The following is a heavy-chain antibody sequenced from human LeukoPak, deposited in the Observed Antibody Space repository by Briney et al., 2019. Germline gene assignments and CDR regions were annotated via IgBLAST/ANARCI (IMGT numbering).Heavy chain of an antibody. CDR2: ISYDGSNK. Sequence: GGSLRLSCAASGFTFSSYGMHWVRQAPSKGLEWVAVISYDGSNKYYADSVKGRFTISRDNSKNTLYLQMNSLRAEDTAVYYCAKEAGYQLLADAFDIWGQGTMVTVSS. V-gene: IGHV3-30*18. D-gene: IGHD2-2*01. CDR1: GFTFSSYG. J-gene: IGHJ3*02. CDR3: AKEAGYQLLADAFDI.